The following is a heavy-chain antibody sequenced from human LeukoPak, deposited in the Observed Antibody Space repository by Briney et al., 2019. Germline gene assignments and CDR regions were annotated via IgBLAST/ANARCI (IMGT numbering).Heavy chain of an antibody. CDR2: ISGSGGST. CDR3: AKGLHSGSYLTLDAFDI. D-gene: IGHD1-26*01. J-gene: IGHJ3*02. CDR1: GFTFSSYA. Sequence: HPGGSLRLSCAASGFTFSSYAMSWVRQAPGKGLEWVSAISGSGGSTYYADSVKGRFTISRDNSKNTLYLQMNSLRAEDTAVYYCAKGLHSGSYLTLDAFDIWGQGTMVTVSS. V-gene: IGHV3-23*01.